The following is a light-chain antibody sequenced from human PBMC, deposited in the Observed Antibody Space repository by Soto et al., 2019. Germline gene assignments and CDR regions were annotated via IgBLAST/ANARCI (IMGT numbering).Light chain of an antibody. CDR3: QKFNAYSHT. CDR2: KAS. J-gene: IGKJ2*01. Sequence: DILMTQSPSTLSASVGDRVTITCRASQRISSWLAWYQQKPGQAPKLLIYKASTLESGVPSRFSGSGSGTDFTLTISSLQPDDFAIYYCQKFNAYSHTFGQGTKLEIK. CDR1: QRISSW. V-gene: IGKV1-5*03.